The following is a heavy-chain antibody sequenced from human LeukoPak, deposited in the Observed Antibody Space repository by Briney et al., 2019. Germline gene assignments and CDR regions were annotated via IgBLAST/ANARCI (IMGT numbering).Heavy chain of an antibody. CDR3: AREGSVAGSGNWFDP. CDR1: GFTFSSYS. J-gene: IGHJ5*02. CDR2: FSSSSSYI. D-gene: IGHD6-19*01. Sequence: GGSLRLSCAASGFTFSSYSMNWVRQPPGKGLDWVSSFSSSSSYIYYADSVKGRFTISRDNAKNSLYLQMNSLRAEDTAVYYCAREGSVAGSGNWFDPWGQGTLVTVSS. V-gene: IGHV3-21*01.